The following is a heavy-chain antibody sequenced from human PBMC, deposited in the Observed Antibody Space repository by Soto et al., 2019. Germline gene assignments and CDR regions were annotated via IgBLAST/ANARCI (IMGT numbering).Heavy chain of an antibody. D-gene: IGHD6-13*01. CDR3: ARWGDSSSWYGGNLGYNWFDP. CDR1: GGSISSGGYY. J-gene: IGHJ5*02. V-gene: IGHV4-31*03. Sequence: QVQLQESGPGLVKPSQTLSLTCTVSGGSISSGGYYWSWIRQHPRKGLEWIGYTYYSGSTYYNPSLKSRVTISVDTSKNQFSLKLSSVTAADTAVYYCARWGDSSSWYGGNLGYNWFDPWGQGTLVTVSS. CDR2: TYYSGST.